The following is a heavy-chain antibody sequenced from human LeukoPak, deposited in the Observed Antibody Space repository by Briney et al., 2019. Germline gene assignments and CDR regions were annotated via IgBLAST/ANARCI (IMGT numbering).Heavy chain of an antibody. D-gene: IGHD6-19*01. CDR2: IHYIGST. V-gene: IGHV4-39*01. CDR3: AKTLPYSGGWRATFDF. J-gene: IGHJ4*02. Sequence: SETLSLTCTVSGGSISSSSYYWGWIRQPPGKGLEWIGSIHYIGSTYYNPSLKSRVTISVDTSTNQFSLKLSSVTAADTAVYYCAKTLPYSGGWRATFDFWGQGTLVTVSS. CDR1: GGSISSSSYY.